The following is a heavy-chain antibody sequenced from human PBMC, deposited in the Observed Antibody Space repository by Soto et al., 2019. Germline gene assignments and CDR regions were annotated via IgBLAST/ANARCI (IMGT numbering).Heavy chain of an antibody. CDR1: DDSISSYY. Sequence: QVQLQESGPGLVKPSETLSLTCAVSDDSISSYYCMWIRQPPGKGLESIGYLYYGRSANYNPSLKSRVTLSVDTSTNQCSLTLSSMTAAATAVYYCALRSMAVVPEYWGQGTLVTVS. CDR3: ALRSMAVVPEY. V-gene: IGHV4-59*01. J-gene: IGHJ4*02. D-gene: IGHD6-19*01. CDR2: LYYGRSA.